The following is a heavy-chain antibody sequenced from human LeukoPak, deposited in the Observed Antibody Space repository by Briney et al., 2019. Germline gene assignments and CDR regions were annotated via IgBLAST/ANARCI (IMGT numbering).Heavy chain of an antibody. Sequence: GGSLRLSCAASGFTFDDYGMRWVRQAPGKGLEWVSGINWNGGSTGYADSVKGRFTISRDNAKNSLYLQMNSLRAEDTALYYCARGSCSSTSCPVGGFDPWGQGTLVTVSS. V-gene: IGHV3-20*04. CDR2: INWNGGST. CDR3: ARGSCSSTSCPVGGFDP. J-gene: IGHJ5*02. CDR1: GFTFDDYG. D-gene: IGHD2-2*01.